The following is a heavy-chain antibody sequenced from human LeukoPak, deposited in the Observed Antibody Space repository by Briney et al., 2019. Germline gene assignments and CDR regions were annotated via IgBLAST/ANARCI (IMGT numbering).Heavy chain of an antibody. J-gene: IGHJ4*02. CDR2: ISSSGTTI. CDR1: EITFSTYE. CDR3: AREGYSYGYFDY. D-gene: IGHD5-18*01. Sequence: GGSLRLSCAASEITFSTYEMNWVRQAPGKGLEWVSYISSSGTTIYYADSVKGRFTISRDNAENSLYLQMNSLRPEDSAVYYCAREGYSYGYFDYWGQGTLVTVSS. V-gene: IGHV3-48*03.